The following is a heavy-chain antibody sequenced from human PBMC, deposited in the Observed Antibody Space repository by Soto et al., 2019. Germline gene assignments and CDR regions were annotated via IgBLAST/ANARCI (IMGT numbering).Heavy chain of an antibody. Sequence: GGSLRLSCAASGFTFSSYSMNWVRQAPGKGLEWVSYISSSSSTIYYADSVKGRFTISRDNAKNSLYLQMNSLRDEDTAVYYCARDLGGRYAVDTAIQTSIFGYFDYWGQGTLVTVSS. CDR3: ARDLGGRYAVDTAIQTSIFGYFDY. J-gene: IGHJ4*02. CDR1: GFTFSSYS. V-gene: IGHV3-48*02. CDR2: ISSSSSTI. D-gene: IGHD5-18*01.